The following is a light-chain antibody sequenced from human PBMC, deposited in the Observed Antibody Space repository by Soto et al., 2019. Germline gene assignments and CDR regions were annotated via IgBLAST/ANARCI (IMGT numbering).Light chain of an antibody. CDR2: DAS. J-gene: IGKJ1*01. CDR1: QSISSW. CDR3: QQYNSYWT. Sequence: DIQMTQSPSTLSASVGDRVTITCRASQSISSWLAWYQQKPGKAPKLLIYDASSLESGVPSRFSGSGSGTEFTITISSLQPDDFATSYCQQYNSYWTFGQGTKVDIK. V-gene: IGKV1-5*01.